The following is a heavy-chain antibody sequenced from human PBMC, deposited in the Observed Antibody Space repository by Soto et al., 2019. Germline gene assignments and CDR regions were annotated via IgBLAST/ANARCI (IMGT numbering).Heavy chain of an antibody. Sequence: QVQLQESGPGLVEASETLSLTWTVSGATISSGGFYWSWIRQRPGKGLEWIGHIYYPGTTSYNPSLNSRVTISLDMSSNQFSLKLRSVTAADTDKYFCARDDSFYGEPGYGMNVWGQGTTVTVSS. J-gene: IGHJ6*02. CDR2: IYYPGTT. V-gene: IGHV4-31*02. D-gene: IGHD4-17*01. CDR1: GATISSGGFY. CDR3: ARDDSFYGEPGYGMNV.